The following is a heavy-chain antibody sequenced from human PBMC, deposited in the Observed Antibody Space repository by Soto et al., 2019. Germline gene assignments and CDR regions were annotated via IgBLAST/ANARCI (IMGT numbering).Heavy chain of an antibody. CDR2: IWYGGGDK. V-gene: IGHV3-33*01. D-gene: IGHD2-2*01. CDR3: ARGDCSSTSCYGDYIDY. J-gene: IGHJ4*02. Sequence: QVQLVESGGGVVQPGRSLRLSCAASGFTFSSYGMHWVRQAPGKGLEWVAVIWYGGGDKYYADSVKGRFTISRDNSKNTLFLQMSSLRAEDTAVYYCARGDCSSTSCYGDYIDYWGQGTLVTVSS. CDR1: GFTFSSYG.